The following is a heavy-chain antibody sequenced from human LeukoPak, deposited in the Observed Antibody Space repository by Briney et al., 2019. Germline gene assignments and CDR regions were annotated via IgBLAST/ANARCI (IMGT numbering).Heavy chain of an antibody. CDR2: IYHSGIT. V-gene: IGHV4-38-2*02. Sequence: PSETLSLTCTVSGYSISSGYYWGWIRQPPGKGLEWIGSIYHSGITYYKPSLKSRVTISVDTSKNQFSLKLSSVTAADTAVYYCARVAAIPYNWFDPWGQGTLVTVSS. J-gene: IGHJ5*02. D-gene: IGHD6-13*01. CDR3: ARVAAIPYNWFDP. CDR1: GYSISSGYY.